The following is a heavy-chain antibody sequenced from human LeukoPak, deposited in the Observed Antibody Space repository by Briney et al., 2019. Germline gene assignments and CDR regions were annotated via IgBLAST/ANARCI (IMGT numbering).Heavy chain of an antibody. J-gene: IGHJ4*01. D-gene: IGHD2-21*02. Sequence: GGTLRLSCAASGFTFSSYGMSWVRQAPGKGLEWVANIKEDGSEKYYVDSVKGRFTISRDNAKNSLYLQMNSLRAEDTAVYYCARQVGTASSHDFGHWGHRTLVTVSS. CDR1: GFTFSSYG. CDR3: ARQVGTASSHDFGH. V-gene: IGHV3-7*01. CDR2: IKEDGSEK.